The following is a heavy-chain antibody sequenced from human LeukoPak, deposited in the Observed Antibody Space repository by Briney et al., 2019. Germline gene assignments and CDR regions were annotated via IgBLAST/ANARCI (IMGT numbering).Heavy chain of an antibody. CDR1: GYTFTGYY. CDR3: ARATLGYCSSTSCYYPVNWFDP. D-gene: IGHD2-2*01. J-gene: IGHJ5*02. CDR2: INPNSGGT. Sequence: ASVKVSCKASGYTFTGYYMHWVRQAPGQGLEWMGWINPNSGGTNYAQKFQGRVTMTRDTSISTAYMELSRLRSDDTAVYYCARATLGYCSSTSCYYPVNWFDPWGQGTLVTVSS. V-gene: IGHV1-2*02.